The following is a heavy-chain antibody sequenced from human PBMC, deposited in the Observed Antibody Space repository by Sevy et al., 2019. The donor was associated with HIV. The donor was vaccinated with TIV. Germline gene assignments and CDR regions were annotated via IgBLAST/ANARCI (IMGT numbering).Heavy chain of an antibody. Sequence: GGSLRLSCSAFGFTFQTFGMHWVRQAPGKGPEWLAVISFDESSHTYADSVKGRFTISRDNSKNVLFLQMNSLIPNDTAVYFCTKESLRGTYIRRDFDDWGQGTLVTVSS. CDR1: GFTFQTFG. CDR3: TKESLRGTYIRRDFDD. CDR2: ISFDESSH. V-gene: IGHV3-30*18. D-gene: IGHD3-10*02. J-gene: IGHJ4*02.